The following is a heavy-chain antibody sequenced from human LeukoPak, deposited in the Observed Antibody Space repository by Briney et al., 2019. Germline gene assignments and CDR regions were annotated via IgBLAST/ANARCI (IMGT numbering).Heavy chain of an antibody. CDR2: ISHRGRT. D-gene: IGHD3-10*02. V-gene: IGHV4-34*01. CDR1: GGSLSDYY. J-gene: IGHJ5*02. Sequence: SETLSLTFAVYGGSLSDYYWCWIRQSPWKGLEWIGEISHRGRTYYNLSLKSRVTISIDTSKNQFSLKLSSVTAADTAVYYCARHLANVRWGVNPRWFDPWGQGTLVTVSS. CDR3: ARHLANVRWGVNPRWFDP.